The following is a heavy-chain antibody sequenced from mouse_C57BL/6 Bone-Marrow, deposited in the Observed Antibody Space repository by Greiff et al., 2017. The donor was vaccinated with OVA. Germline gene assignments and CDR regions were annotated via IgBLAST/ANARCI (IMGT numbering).Heavy chain of an antibody. V-gene: IGHV2-5*01. D-gene: IGHD4-1*01. CDR2: IWRGGST. J-gene: IGHJ4*01. CDR3: AKKGETGTGAMDY. CDR1: GFSLTSYG. Sequence: VQGVESGPGLVQPSQSLSITCTVSGFSLTSYGVHWVRQSPGKGLEWLGVIWRGGSTDYNAAFMSRLSITKDNSKSQVFFKMNSLQADDTAIYYCAKKGETGTGAMDYWGQGTSVTVSS.